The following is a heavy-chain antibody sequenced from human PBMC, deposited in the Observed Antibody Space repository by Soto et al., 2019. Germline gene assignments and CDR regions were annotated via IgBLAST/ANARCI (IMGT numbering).Heavy chain of an antibody. V-gene: IGHV4-31*01. Sequence: QVQLQESGPGLVKPSQTLSLTCTVSGGSISSGGYYWSWLRQHPGQGLEWIGSIYYSGSTYYNPSPKRPVNVSVDTSKSEFSLKLSSVNAAYRAVYCYARVGPSSWPVRTTMVRGAIDYWGQGTLFTVSS. CDR2: IYYSGST. D-gene: IGHD3-10*01. J-gene: IGHJ4*02. CDR3: ARVGPSSWPVRTTMVRGAIDY. CDR1: GGSISSGGYY.